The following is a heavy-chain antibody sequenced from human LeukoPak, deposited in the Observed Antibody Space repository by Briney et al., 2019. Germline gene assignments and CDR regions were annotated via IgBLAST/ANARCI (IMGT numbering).Heavy chain of an antibody. CDR3: AGYYGSGSLDY. CDR1: GFTFSDHY. CDR2: IGSSGSTI. D-gene: IGHD3-10*01. V-gene: IGHV3-11*04. Sequence: GGSLRLSCAASGFTFSDHYMSWIRQAPGKGLEWVSYIGSSGSTIYYADSVKGRFTISRDNAKNSLYLQMNSLRAEDTAVYYCAGYYGSGSLDYWGQGTLVTVSS. J-gene: IGHJ4*02.